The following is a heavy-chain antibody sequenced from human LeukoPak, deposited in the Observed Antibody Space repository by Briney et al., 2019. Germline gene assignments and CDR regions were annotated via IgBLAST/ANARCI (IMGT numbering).Heavy chain of an antibody. Sequence: SVKVSCKASGGTFSSYAISWVRQAPGQGLEWMGRIIPILGIANYAQKFQGRVTITADKSTSTAYMELSSLRSEDTAVYYCAKEGGDSSGYYRDYWGQGTLVTVSS. CDR1: GGTFSSYA. J-gene: IGHJ4*02. CDR3: AKEGGDSSGYYRDY. D-gene: IGHD3-22*01. V-gene: IGHV1-69*04. CDR2: IIPILGIA.